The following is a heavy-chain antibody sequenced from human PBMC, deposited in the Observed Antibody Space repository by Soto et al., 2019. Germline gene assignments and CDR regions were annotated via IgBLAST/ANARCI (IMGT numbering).Heavy chain of an antibody. CDR2: FDPEDGET. Sequence: GASVKVSCKVSGYTLTELSMHWVRQAPGKGLEWMGGFDPEDGETIYAQKFQGRVTMTENTSIGTAYMELSSLRSEDTAVYYCGAAAGPNWFDPWGQGTLVTVSS. D-gene: IGHD6-13*01. CDR3: GAAAGPNWFDP. CDR1: GYTLTELS. V-gene: IGHV1-24*01. J-gene: IGHJ5*02.